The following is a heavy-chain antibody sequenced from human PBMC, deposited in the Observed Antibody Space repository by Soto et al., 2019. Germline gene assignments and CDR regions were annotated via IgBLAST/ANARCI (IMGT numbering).Heavy chain of an antibody. CDR1: GYTFTSYD. J-gene: IGHJ5*02. CDR3: ARERANRLDP. Sequence: QVQLVQSGAEVKKPGASVKVSCNASGYTFTSYDINWVRQVTGQVLEWTGWMHPNSGNAGYAQKFQGRVTMTRNTSISTAYMELSSLRSQDTAVYYCARERANRLDPWGQGTLVTVSS. CDR2: MHPNSGNA. V-gene: IGHV1-8*01.